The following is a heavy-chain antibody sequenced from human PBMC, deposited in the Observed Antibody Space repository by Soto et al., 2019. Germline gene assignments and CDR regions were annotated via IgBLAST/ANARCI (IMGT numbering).Heavy chain of an antibody. D-gene: IGHD5-18*01. V-gene: IGHV1-69*06. J-gene: IGHJ6*02. CDR2: IIPIFGTA. Sequence: ASVKVSCKASGGTFSSYAISWVRQAPGQGLEWMGGIIPIFGTANYAQKFQGRVTITADKSTSTAYMELSSLRSEDTAVYYCARPRSTNIRTWIQLKNYYYYYGMDVWGQGTTVTVSS. CDR3: ARPRSTNIRTWIQLKNYYYYYGMDV. CDR1: GGTFSSYA.